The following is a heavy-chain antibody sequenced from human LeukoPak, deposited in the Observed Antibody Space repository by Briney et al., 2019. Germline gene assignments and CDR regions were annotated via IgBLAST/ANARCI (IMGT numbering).Heavy chain of an antibody. CDR3: ARTAGYFDY. V-gene: IGHV3-30*02. J-gene: IGHJ4*02. Sequence: PGGSLRLSCAVSGFTFRSYGMHWARQAPGKGLEWVAFIRSDESDKYYADSVKGRFTISRDNSKNTLFLQMSSLRVEDTAVYYCARTAGYFDYWGQGTLVTVSS. CDR2: IRSDESDK. D-gene: IGHD6-19*01. CDR1: GFTFRSYG.